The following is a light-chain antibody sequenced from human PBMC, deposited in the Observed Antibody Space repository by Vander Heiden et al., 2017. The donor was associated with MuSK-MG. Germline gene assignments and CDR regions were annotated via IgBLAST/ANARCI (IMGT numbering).Light chain of an antibody. Sequence: ETVLTQSPGTLSLSPGERVTLSCRASQSVSSSHLAWFQHKPGQAPRLLIYGASSRATGIPDRFSGSGSGTDFTRTISRLEPEDFAVYYCQQYGDTFGQGTRLEIK. CDR1: QSVSSSH. J-gene: IGKJ5*01. CDR3: QQYGDT. V-gene: IGKV3-20*01. CDR2: GAS.